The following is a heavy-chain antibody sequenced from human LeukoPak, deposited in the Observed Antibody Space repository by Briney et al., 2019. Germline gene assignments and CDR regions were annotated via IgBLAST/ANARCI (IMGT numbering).Heavy chain of an antibody. J-gene: IGHJ4*02. CDR3: AKGPYDYVWGSFFDY. CDR2: ISGSGGST. V-gene: IGHV3-23*01. CDR1: GFTFSSYA. D-gene: IGHD3-16*01. Sequence: GGSLRLSCAASGFTFSSYAMSWVRQAPGKGLGWVSAISGSGGSTYYADSVKGRFTISRDNSKNTLYLQMNSLRAEDTAVYYCAKGPYDYVWGSFFDYWGQGTLVTVSS.